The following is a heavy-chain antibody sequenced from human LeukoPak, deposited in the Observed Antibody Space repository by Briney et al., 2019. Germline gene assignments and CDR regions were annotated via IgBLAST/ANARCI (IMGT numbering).Heavy chain of an antibody. CDR2: ISGSGGNT. J-gene: IGHJ4*02. CDR3: ANWVEGARPSLDY. CDR1: GFTFSSYA. D-gene: IGHD6-6*01. V-gene: IGHV3-23*01. Sequence: GGSLRLSCSASGFTFSSYAMAWVPEAPGKGLGWVSAISGSGGNTYYADSVKGRFTISRDNSKNTLYLQMNSLRAEDTAVYYCANWVEGARPSLDYWGQGALVTVSS.